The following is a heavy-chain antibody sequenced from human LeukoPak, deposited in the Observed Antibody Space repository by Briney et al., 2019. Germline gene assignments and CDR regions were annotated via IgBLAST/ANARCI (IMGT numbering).Heavy chain of an antibody. CDR1: GGSISSYY. V-gene: IGHV4-59*01. Sequence: SETLSLTCTVSGGSISSYYWSWIRQPPGKGLEWIGYIYYSGSTNYNPSLKSRVTISVDTSKNQFSLKLSSVTAADTAIYYCARNIVGPRQVDYWGQGTLVTVSS. CDR3: ARNIVGPRQVDY. J-gene: IGHJ4*02. CDR2: IYYSGST. D-gene: IGHD1-26*01.